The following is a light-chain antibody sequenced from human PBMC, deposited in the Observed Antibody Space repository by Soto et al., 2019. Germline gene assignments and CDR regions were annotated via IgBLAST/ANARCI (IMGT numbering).Light chain of an antibody. V-gene: IGKV1-39*01. J-gene: IGKJ2*01. CDR2: AAS. CDR3: QESYSTQYT. CDR1: QNINTY. Sequence: DVQLTQSPSSLSASVGDRVTISCRASQNINTYLNWHQHKPGKAPNLLIYAASTVHTGVPLRFSGSGSGTDFTLTISSLEPEDFATYYCQESYSTQYTFGQGTKLGI.